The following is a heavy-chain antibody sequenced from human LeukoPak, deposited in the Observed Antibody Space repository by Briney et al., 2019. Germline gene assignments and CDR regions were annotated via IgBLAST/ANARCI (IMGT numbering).Heavy chain of an antibody. CDR2: FDPEDGET. J-gene: IGHJ6*02. D-gene: IGHD2-15*01. CDR1: GYTLTELS. CDR3: ATAGYCSGGSCSGSYYGMDV. V-gene: IGHV1-24*01. Sequence: ASVKVSCKVSGYTLTELSMHWVRQAPGKGLEWMGGFDPEDGETIYAQKFQGRVTMTEDTSTDTAYMELSSLRSEDTAVYYCATAGYCSGGSCSGSYYGMDVWGQGTTVIVSS.